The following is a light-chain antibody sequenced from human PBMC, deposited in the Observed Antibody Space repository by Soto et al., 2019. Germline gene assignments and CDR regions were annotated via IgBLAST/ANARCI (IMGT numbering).Light chain of an antibody. Sequence: DVVMTQSPLSLPVTLGQPASISCRSSQSLVYSDGNAYLNWFHQRPGQSPRRLIYKVSYRDSGVPDRFGGRGSGTDFTLKISRVEAEDVGVYYCMQGTHWPPYTFGQGTKLEIK. CDR2: KVS. J-gene: IGKJ2*01. V-gene: IGKV2-30*01. CDR1: QSLVYSDGNAY. CDR3: MQGTHWPPYT.